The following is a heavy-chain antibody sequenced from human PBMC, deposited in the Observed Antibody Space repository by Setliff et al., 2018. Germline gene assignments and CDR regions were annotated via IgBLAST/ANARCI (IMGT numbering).Heavy chain of an antibody. Sequence: LSLTCAVSGGSISSGLYYWTWIRQPAGRGLEWIGSLYTSGITNYNPSLKSRFTISKDTSNNQFSLSLSSVTAADTAAYYCARGAKDGLMDVWGQGTTVTVSS. V-gene: IGHV4-61*02. CDR1: GGSISSGLYY. J-gene: IGHJ6*02. D-gene: IGHD1-26*01. CDR2: LYTSGIT. CDR3: ARGAKDGLMDV.